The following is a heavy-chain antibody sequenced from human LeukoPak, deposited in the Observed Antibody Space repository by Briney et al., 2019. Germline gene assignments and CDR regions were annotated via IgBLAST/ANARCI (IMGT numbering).Heavy chain of an antibody. CDR2: IGISSGNT. CDR1: GFTFSAYS. J-gene: IGHJ4*02. D-gene: IGHD5-24*01. V-gene: IGHV3-48*01. Sequence: GGSLRLSCAASGFTFSAYSMNWVRQAPGKGLEWISYIGISSGNTKYADSVKGRFTISGDKAKNSLYLQMNSLRVEDTAVYYCAREYKYAFDNWGQGTLVTVSS. CDR3: AREYKYAFDN.